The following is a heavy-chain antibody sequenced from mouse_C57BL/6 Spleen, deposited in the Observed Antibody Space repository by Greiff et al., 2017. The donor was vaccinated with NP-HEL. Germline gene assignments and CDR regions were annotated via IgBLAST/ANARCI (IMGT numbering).Heavy chain of an antibody. Sequence: EVQLVESGGGLVQPGGSMKLSCVASGFTFSNYWMNWVRQSPEKGLEWVAQIRLKSDNYATHYAESVKGRFTISRDDSKSSVYLQINNLRAEDTGIYYCTGGYDYYAMDYWGQGTSVTVSS. D-gene: IGHD2-10*02. CDR1: GFTFSNYW. CDR2: IRLKSDNYAT. CDR3: TGGYDYYAMDY. V-gene: IGHV6-3*01. J-gene: IGHJ4*01.